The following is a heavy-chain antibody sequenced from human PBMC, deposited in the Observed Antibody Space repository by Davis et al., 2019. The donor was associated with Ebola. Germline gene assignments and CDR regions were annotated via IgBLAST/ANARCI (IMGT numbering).Heavy chain of an antibody. V-gene: IGHV4-30-4*08. Sequence: SETLSLTCTVSGGSISSSGFYWTWIRQPPGKGLEWIGYIYYSGSTYYNPSLKSRVTISVDTSKNQFSLKLSSVTAADTAVYYCARVGSSSGIDYWGQGTLVTVSS. CDR2: IYYSGST. J-gene: IGHJ4*02. CDR1: GGSISSSGFY. CDR3: ARVGSSSGIDY. D-gene: IGHD6-6*01.